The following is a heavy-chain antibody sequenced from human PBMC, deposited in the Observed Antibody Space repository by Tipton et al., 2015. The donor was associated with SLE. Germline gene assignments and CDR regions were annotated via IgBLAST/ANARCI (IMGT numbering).Heavy chain of an antibody. V-gene: IGHV4-34*01. D-gene: IGHD3-3*01. Sequence: TLSLTCAVYGGSFSGYYWSWIRQPPGKGLEWIGEINHSGSTYYNPSLKSRVTISVDTSKNQFSLKLSSVTAADTAVYYCARAVRYDSSRGYFDYWGQGTLVTVSS. CDR3: ARAVRYDSSRGYFDY. CDR1: GGSFSGYY. CDR2: INHSGST. J-gene: IGHJ4*02.